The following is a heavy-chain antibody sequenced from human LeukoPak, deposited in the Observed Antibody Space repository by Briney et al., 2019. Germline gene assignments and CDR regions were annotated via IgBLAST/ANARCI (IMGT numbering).Heavy chain of an antibody. V-gene: IGHV3-23*01. J-gene: IGHJ3*02. CDR2: ISPSGGIT. CDR1: GFTFSSHG. Sequence: GGSLRLSCAASGFTFSSHGMNWVRQAPGKGLEWVSGISPSGGITFYADSVKGRFTISRDNSKNTLYLQMNSLRAEDTAVYYCARGGSYLSAFDIWGQGTMVTVSS. CDR3: ARGGSYLSAFDI. D-gene: IGHD1-26*01.